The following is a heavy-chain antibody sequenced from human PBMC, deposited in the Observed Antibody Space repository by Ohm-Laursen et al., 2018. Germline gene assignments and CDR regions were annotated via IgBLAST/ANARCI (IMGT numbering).Heavy chain of an antibody. D-gene: IGHD3-10*01. CDR2: ISWKSDSI. V-gene: IGHV3-9*01. CDR1: GFSFDDYG. CDR3: AKDFGSDGYWYFDL. Sequence: SLRLSCAASGFSFDDYGMHWVRQAPGKGLEWVSGISWKSDSIAYADSVKGRFTISRDNAKNSLYLQMNSLRAEDTALYYCAKDFGSDGYWYFDLWGRGTLVTVSS. J-gene: IGHJ2*01.